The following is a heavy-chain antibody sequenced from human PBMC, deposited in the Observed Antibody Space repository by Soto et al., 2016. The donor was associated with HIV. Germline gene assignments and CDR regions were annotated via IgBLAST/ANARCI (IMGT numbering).Heavy chain of an antibody. CDR3: AKDSFNSRHY. V-gene: IGHV3-48*01. D-gene: IGHD3-22*01. CDR2: ISSSSSAR. CDR1: GFNFRSFS. J-gene: IGHJ4*02. Sequence: EVQLVESGGGLVQPGGSLRLSCAASGFNFRSFSMNWVRQAPGKGLEWISYISSSSSARQYADSVKGRFTISRDNAKNSLYLQMNSLRVEDTAVYYCAKDSFNSRHYWGQRTLVTVSS.